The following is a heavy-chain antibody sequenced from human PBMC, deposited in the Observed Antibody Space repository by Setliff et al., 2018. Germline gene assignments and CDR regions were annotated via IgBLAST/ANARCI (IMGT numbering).Heavy chain of an antibody. Sequence: GGSLRLSCAASGFTFDDYVMSWVRQAPGKGLEWVSDINWNGDIIEYADPVRGRFTISRDNAKNSLDLQMNSLRAEDTALYYCARAHRYFSDSSGYFYDQGRSAFDIWGQGTMVTVSS. CDR2: INWNGDII. V-gene: IGHV3-20*04. J-gene: IGHJ3*02. D-gene: IGHD3-22*01. CDR1: GFTFDDYV. CDR3: ARAHRYFSDSSGYFYDQGRSAFDI.